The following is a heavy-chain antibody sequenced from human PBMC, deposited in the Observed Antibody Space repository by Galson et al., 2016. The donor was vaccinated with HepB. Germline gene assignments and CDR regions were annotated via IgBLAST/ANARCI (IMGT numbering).Heavy chain of an antibody. V-gene: IGHV4-39*01. D-gene: IGHD4-17*01. CDR2: MYYTGST. J-gene: IGHJ4*02. CDR3: SRLRDYGNFDY. Sequence: LSLTCTVSGGSISSNNYYWGWIRQPPGKGLEWLGTMYYTGSTYYNASLKSRVTISVDTSKNQFSLRLSSVTAADTALYYCSRLRDYGNFDYWGQGTLVTVSS. CDR1: GGSISSNNYY.